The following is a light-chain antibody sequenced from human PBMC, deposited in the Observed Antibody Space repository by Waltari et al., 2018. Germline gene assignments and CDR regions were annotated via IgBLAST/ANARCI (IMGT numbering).Light chain of an antibody. V-gene: IGLV1-44*01. Sequence: QSVLTQPPSASGTPGQRVTISCSGSSSNIGSNPVNWYQQLPGTAPSLLIYGDTRRPSGVPDRFSGSKSGTSASLAISGLQSEDEVDFYCAVWDNSLNGVVFGGGTKLTVL. CDR2: GDT. CDR1: SSNIGSNP. CDR3: AVWDNSLNGVV. J-gene: IGLJ2*01.